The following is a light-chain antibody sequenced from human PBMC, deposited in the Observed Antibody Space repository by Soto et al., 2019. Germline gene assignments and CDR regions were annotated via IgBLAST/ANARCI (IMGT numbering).Light chain of an antibody. Sequence: DIQMTQSPSTLSASVGDRVTITCRASQSISDWLAWYQQKPGKAPKLLIYKASSLETGVPSRFSGSGSGTEFTLTISSLQPDDFATYYCQQYNSYSWTFGRGTKVDIK. J-gene: IGKJ1*01. CDR1: QSISDW. CDR2: KAS. CDR3: QQYNSYSWT. V-gene: IGKV1-5*03.